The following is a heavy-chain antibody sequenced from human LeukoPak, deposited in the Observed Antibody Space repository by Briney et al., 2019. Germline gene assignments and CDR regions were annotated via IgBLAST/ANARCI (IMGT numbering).Heavy chain of an antibody. D-gene: IGHD3-10*01. CDR1: AGTFSSYA. Sequence: GASVKVSCKASAGTFSSYAISWVRQAPGQGLEWMGGIIPIFGTANYAQKFQGRVTITTDESTSTDYMELSSLRSEDTAVYYCARSRLGRLSHPKHSEYFQHWGQGTLVTVSS. J-gene: IGHJ1*01. CDR2: IIPIFGTA. V-gene: IGHV1-69*05. CDR3: ARSRLGRLSHPKHSEYFQH.